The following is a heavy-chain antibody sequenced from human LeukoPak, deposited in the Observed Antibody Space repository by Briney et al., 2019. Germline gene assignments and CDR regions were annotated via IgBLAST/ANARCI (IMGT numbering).Heavy chain of an antibody. J-gene: IGHJ6*02. Sequence: SETLSLTCTVSGGSISSYYWIWIRQPPGKGLEWIGYIYYSTTTNYNPSLKSRVTISVDTPKNQFSLKLTSVTAADTAVYYCAREPNTSGYYYGMDVWGQGTTVTVSS. D-gene: IGHD2/OR15-2a*01. V-gene: IGHV4-59*01. CDR1: GGSISSYY. CDR2: IYYSTTT. CDR3: AREPNTSGYYYGMDV.